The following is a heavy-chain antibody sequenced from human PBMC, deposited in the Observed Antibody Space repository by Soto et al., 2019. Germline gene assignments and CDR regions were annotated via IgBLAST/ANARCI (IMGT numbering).Heavy chain of an antibody. CDR2: ISGSGGST. D-gene: IGHD3-22*01. Sequence: GGSLRLSCAASGFTFSSYAMSWVRQAPGKGLEWVSAISGSGGSTYYADSVKGRFTIARDNSKNTLYLQMNSLRAEDTAVYYCANDPAYYYDSSGYYVPAYFDYWGQGTLVTVSS. J-gene: IGHJ4*02. V-gene: IGHV3-23*01. CDR1: GFTFSSYA. CDR3: ANDPAYYYDSSGYYVPAYFDY.